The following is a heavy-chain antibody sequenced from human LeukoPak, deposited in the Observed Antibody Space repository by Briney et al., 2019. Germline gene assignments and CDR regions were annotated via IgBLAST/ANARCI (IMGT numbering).Heavy chain of an antibody. V-gene: IGHV1-69*01. CDR2: IIPIFGTA. J-gene: IGHJ6*02. CDR3: AREVRMTTDYHGMDV. CDR1: GGTFSSYA. Sequence: GASVKVSCKASGGTFSSYAISWVRQAPGQGLEWMGGIIPIFGTANYAQKFQGRVTITADESTSTAYMELSSLRSEDTAVYYCAREVRMTTDYHGMDVWGQGTTVIVSS. D-gene: IGHD4-17*01.